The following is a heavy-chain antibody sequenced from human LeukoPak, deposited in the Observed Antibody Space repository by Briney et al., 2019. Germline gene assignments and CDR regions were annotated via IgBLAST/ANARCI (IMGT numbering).Heavy chain of an antibody. CDR1: GYTFTGYS. CDR3: AREAAAGAFDI. CDR2: INPNSGGT. V-gene: IGHV1-2*02. Sequence: ASVTVSCKASGYTFTGYSMHWVRQAPGQGLEWMGWINPNSGGTNYAQKFQGRVTVTRDTSISTAYMELSRLRSDDTAVYYCAREAAAGAFDIWGQGTMVTVSS. J-gene: IGHJ3*02. D-gene: IGHD6-13*01.